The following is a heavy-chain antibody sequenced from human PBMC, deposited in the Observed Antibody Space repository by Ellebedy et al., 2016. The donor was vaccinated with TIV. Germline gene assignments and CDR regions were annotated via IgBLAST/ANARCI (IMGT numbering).Heavy chain of an antibody. CDR2: IANDGRNK. D-gene: IGHD2-21*01. CDR3: ANMAWGNEDYSVDS. V-gene: IGHV3-30*04. J-gene: IGHJ5*01. Sequence: GESLKISXAASGFTFSNYTMHWVRQAPGKGLEWVAVIANDGRNKYYGDSVKGRFTISRDNSKNTLYLQMNSLKVEDTAVYYCANMAWGNEDYSVDSWGQGTLVTVSS. CDR1: GFTFSNYT.